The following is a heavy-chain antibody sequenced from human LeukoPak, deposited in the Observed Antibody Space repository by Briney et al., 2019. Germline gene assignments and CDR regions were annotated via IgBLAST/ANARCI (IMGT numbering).Heavy chain of an antibody. CDR2: INPSGGST. V-gene: IGHV1-46*01. CDR1: GYTFTGYY. J-gene: IGHJ4*02. D-gene: IGHD3-22*01. CDR3: ARDLFYYDSSGSKTSPLDY. Sequence: GASVKVSCKASGYTFTGYYMHWVRQAPGQGLEWMGIINPSGGSTSYAQKFQGRVTMTRDTSTSTVYMELSSLRSEDTAVYYCARDLFYYDSSGSKTSPLDYWGQGTLVTVSS.